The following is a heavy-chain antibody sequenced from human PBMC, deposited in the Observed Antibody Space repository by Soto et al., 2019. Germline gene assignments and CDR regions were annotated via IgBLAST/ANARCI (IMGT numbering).Heavy chain of an antibody. Sequence: QLQLQESGSGLVKPSQTLSLTCAVSGGSISSGGYSWSWIRQPPGKGLEWIGYIYHSGSTYYNPSPKSRVTISVDRSKNQFSLKLSSVTAADTAVYYCARESDYGDYVRWFDPWGQGTLVTVSS. D-gene: IGHD4-17*01. CDR3: ARESDYGDYVRWFDP. CDR1: GGSISSGGYS. V-gene: IGHV4-30-2*01. J-gene: IGHJ5*02. CDR2: IYHSGST.